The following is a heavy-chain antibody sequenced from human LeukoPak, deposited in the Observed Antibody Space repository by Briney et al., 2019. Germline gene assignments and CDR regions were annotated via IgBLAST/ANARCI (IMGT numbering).Heavy chain of an antibody. J-gene: IGHJ5*02. CDR3: AKEYCSSTSCYSFDP. D-gene: IGHD2-2*01. V-gene: IGHV3-23*01. Sequence: SGGSLRLSCAASGFTFSSYAMSWVRRAPGKGLEWVSAISGSGGSTYYADSVKGRFTISRDNSKNTLYLQMNSLRAEDTAVYYCAKEYCSSTSCYSFDPWGQGTLVTVSS. CDR1: GFTFSSYA. CDR2: ISGSGGST.